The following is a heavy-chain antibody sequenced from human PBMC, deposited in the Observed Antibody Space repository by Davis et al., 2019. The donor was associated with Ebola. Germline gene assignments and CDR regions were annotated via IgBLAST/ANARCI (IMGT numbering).Heavy chain of an antibody. CDR3: ARANTGMVPPEIDS. J-gene: IGHJ4*02. D-gene: IGHD5-18*01. CDR2: IFYNGIT. V-gene: IGHV4-59*01. CDR1: GFTFSGTG. Sequence: ESLKISCEASGFTFSGTGMHWVRQAPGKGLEWIGDIFYNGITNYNSSLKSRLTISIDTSTNQFSLKLRSVTAADTAMYYCARANTGMVPPEIDSWGQGTKVTVSS.